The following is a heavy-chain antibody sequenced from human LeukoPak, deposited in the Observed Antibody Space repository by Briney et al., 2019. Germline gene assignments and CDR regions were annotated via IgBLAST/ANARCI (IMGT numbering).Heavy chain of an antibody. V-gene: IGHV3-7*03. J-gene: IGHJ3*02. CDR1: GFTFSSYW. CDR3: ARLGHSGIDAFDI. Sequence: PGGSLRLSCAASGFTFSSYWMSWVRQAPGKGLEWVANIKQDGSEKYYVDSVKGRFTISRDNAKNSLYLQMNSLRAEDTAVYFCARLGHSGIDAFDIWGQGTMVTVSS. D-gene: IGHD1-26*01. CDR2: IKQDGSEK.